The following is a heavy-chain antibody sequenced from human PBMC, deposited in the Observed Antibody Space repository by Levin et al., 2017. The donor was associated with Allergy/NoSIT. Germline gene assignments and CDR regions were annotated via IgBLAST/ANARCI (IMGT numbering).Heavy chain of an antibody. CDR3: SRLAGFSRGWYLPY. CDR1: GGSLSGYY. CDR2: INHRGSA. V-gene: IGHV4-34*01. J-gene: IGHJ4*02. Sequence: SETLSLTCAVSGGSLSGYYWTWIRQPPGKGLEWIGEINHRGSAAYNPSLNSRITMSVDTSKNQFSLNLISVTAADTAMYYCSRLAGFSRGWYLPYWGQGTLVTVSS. D-gene: IGHD6-19*01.